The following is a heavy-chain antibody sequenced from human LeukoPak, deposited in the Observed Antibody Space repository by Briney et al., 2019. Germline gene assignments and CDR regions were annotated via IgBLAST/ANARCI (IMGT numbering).Heavy chain of an antibody. J-gene: IGHJ6*03. CDR1: GGSISSSSYY. CDR3: ARHVGGGSYSDYMDV. CDR2: IYYSGST. V-gene: IGHV4-39*01. D-gene: IGHD3-16*01. Sequence: SETLSLTCTVSGGSISSSSYYWGWIRQPPGKGLEWIGSIYYSGSTYYNPSLKSRVTISVDTSKNQVSLKLSSVTAADTAVYYCARHVGGGSYSDYMDVWGKGTTVTVSS.